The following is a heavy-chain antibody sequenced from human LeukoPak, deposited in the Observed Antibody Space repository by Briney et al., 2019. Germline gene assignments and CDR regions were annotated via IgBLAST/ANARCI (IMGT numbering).Heavy chain of an antibody. CDR1: GGSISSYY. Sequence: PSETLSLTCTVSGGSISSYYWSWIRQPPGKGLEWIGYIYYSGSTNHNPSLKSRVTISVDTSKNQFSLKLSSVTAADTAVHYCATLTYCSGGSCFPKYFQHWGQGTLVAVSS. CDR3: ATLTYCSGGSCFPKYFQH. J-gene: IGHJ1*01. D-gene: IGHD2-15*01. V-gene: IGHV4-59*08. CDR2: IYYSGST.